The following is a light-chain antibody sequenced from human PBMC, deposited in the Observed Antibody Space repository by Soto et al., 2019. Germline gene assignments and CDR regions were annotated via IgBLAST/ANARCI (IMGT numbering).Light chain of an antibody. CDR2: GNS. CDR3: QSYDSSLSGLV. V-gene: IGLV1-40*01. CDR1: SSNIGAGYD. Sequence: QLVLTQPPSVSGAPGQRVTLSCTGSSSNIGAGYDVHWYQQLPGTAPKLLIYGNSNRPSGVPDRFSGSKSGTSASLAITGLQAEDEADYYCQSYDSSLSGLVFGTGTKLTV. J-gene: IGLJ1*01.